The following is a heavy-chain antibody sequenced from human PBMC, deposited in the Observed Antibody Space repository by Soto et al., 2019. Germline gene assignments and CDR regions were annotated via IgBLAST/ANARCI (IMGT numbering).Heavy chain of an antibody. CDR1: GFTFSNAW. V-gene: IGHV3-15*01. D-gene: IGHD3-3*01. Sequence: EVQLVESGGGLVKPGGSLRLSCAASGFTFSNAWMSWVRQTPGKGLECLGRIRSNTDGGATEYAAPVKGRFSVSRDDSRNTLFLEMNSLEMEDTGIYFCARSAREFVYWGQGTLVTVSP. J-gene: IGHJ4*02. CDR3: ARSAREFVY. CDR2: IRSNTDGGAT.